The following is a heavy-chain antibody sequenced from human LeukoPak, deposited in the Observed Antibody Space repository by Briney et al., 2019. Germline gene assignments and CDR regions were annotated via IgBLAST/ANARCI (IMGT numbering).Heavy chain of an antibody. J-gene: IGHJ6*02. CDR3: ARARYCSSTSCFNYYYYGMDV. Sequence: GGSLRLSCAASGFTFSSYAMHWVRQATGKGLEWVAVISYDGSNKYYADSVKGRFTIPRDNSKNTLYLQMNSLRAEDTAVYYCARARYCSSTSCFNYYYYGMDVWGQGTTVIVSS. D-gene: IGHD2-2*01. CDR2: ISYDGSNK. V-gene: IGHV3-30-3*01. CDR1: GFTFSSYA.